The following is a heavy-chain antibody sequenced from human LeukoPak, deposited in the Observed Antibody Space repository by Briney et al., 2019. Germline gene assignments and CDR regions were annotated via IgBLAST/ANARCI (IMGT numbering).Heavy chain of an antibody. V-gene: IGHV3-7*01. CDR1: GFTFSSYW. Sequence: PGGSLRLSCAASGFTFSSYWMSWVRQAPGKGLEWGANIKPDGSEKYYVDSVKGRFTISRDNSKNTLYLQMNSLRAEDTAVYYCARVDPTRVVPAAIVWFDPWGQGTLVTVSS. J-gene: IGHJ5*02. CDR3: ARVDPTRVVPAAIVWFDP. D-gene: IGHD2-2*02. CDR2: IKPDGSEK.